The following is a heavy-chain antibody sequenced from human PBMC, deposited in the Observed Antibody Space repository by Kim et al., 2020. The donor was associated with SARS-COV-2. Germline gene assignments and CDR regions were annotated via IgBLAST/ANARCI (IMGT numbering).Heavy chain of an antibody. CDR2: THHGGNT. J-gene: IGHJ4*01. V-gene: IGHV4-39*01. CDR1: DDSISSGSYY. Sequence: SETLSLICTVSDDSISSGSYYWGWVRRPPGKGLEWIGSTHHGGNTYYNPSLKSRLTISADTSQRRFSLNLMSVTAADTAVYYCARLHPINDARIPSYGFFFDPWGQGTLVTVSS. CDR3: ARLHPINDARIPSYGFFFDP. D-gene: IGHD3-16*01.